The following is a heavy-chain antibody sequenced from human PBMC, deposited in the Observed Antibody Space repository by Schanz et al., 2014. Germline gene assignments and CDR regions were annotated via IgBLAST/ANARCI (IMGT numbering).Heavy chain of an antibody. CDR1: GFSFSVSW. J-gene: IGHJ4*02. Sequence: EVQLVESGGGLVQPGGSLRLSCEASGFSFSVSWMNWVRQAPGQGLEWLSYISGSGNTIYYADSVKGRFTISRDNAKNSLSLQMDRLRDEDTAVYYCARRYSGRYCFDYWGQGTLVAVSS. V-gene: IGHV3-48*02. CDR3: ARRYSGRYCFDY. CDR2: ISGSGNTI. D-gene: IGHD1-26*01.